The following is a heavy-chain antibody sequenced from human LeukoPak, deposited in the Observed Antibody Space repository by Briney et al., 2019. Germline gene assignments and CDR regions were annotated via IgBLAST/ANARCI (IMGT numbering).Heavy chain of an antibody. CDR1: GFTFSSYG. CDR3: ARGTLAAAGNPDY. V-gene: IGHV3-33*01. CDR2: TWYDGSNK. J-gene: IGHJ4*02. Sequence: PGGSLRLSCAASGFTFSSYGMHWVRQAPGKGLEWVAVTWYDGSNKYYADSVKGRFTISRDNSKNTLYLQMNSLRAEDTAVYYCARGTLAAAGNPDYWGQGTLVTVSS. D-gene: IGHD6-13*01.